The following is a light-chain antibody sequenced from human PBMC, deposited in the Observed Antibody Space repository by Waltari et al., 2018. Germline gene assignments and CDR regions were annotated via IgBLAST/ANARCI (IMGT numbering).Light chain of an antibody. CDR2: WAS. CDR3: QQYYTTPLT. J-gene: IGKJ4*01. CDR1: QSVSYTASNKHY. V-gene: IGKV4-1*01. Sequence: DIVMTQSPDSLAVSLGERATINCNSSQSVSYTASNKHYLAWYQQKPGQPPNLIIYWASNRESGVPDRFSGSGSGTDFTLTISRLQAEDVAVYYCQQYYTTPLTCGGGTKVEI.